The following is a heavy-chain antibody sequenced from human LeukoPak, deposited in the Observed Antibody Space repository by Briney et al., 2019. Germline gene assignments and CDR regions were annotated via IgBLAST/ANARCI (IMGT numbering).Heavy chain of an antibody. CDR2: IYPGDSDT. CDR3: ARGIVVVVAATQEAFDI. J-gene: IGHJ3*02. D-gene: IGHD2-15*01. V-gene: IGHV5-51*01. CDR1: GYSFTSYW. Sequence: GESLKISCKGSGYSFTSYWIGWVRQMPGKGLEWMGIIYPGDSDTRYSPSFQGQVTISADKSISTAYLQWSSLKASDTAMYYCARGIVVVVAATQEAFDIWGQGTMVTASS.